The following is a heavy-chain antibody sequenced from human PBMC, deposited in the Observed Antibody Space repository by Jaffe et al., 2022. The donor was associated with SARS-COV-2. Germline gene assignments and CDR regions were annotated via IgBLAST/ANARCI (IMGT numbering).Heavy chain of an antibody. V-gene: IGHV3-30*18. CDR1: GFTFSNYG. J-gene: IGHJ4*02. D-gene: IGHD3-22*01. CDR2: ISHDGSNK. Sequence: QVQVVESGGGVVQPGRSLRLSCAASGFTFSNYGMHWVRQAPGKGLEWVAVISHDGSNKYYADSVKGRFTISRDNSKNTLYLQMNSLRAGDTAVYYCAKDKINYYDSSGYFDSWGQGTLVTVSS. CDR3: AKDKINYYDSSGYFDS.